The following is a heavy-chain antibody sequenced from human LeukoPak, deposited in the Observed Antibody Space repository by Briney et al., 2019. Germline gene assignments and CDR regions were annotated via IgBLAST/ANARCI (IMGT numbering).Heavy chain of an antibody. Sequence: SSETLSLTCTVSGYSISSGYYWGWIRQPPGKGLEWIGSIYHSGRTFYNPSLKSRVTISVDTSKNQFSLKLTSVTAADTAVYYCARPHDSSGYWPYYWGQGTLVTVSS. CDR1: GYSISSGYY. CDR3: ARPHDSSGYWPYY. D-gene: IGHD3-22*01. V-gene: IGHV4-38-2*02. CDR2: IYHSGRT. J-gene: IGHJ4*02.